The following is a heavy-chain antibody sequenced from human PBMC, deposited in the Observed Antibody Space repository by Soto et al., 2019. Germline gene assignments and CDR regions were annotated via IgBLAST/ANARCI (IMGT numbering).Heavy chain of an antibody. CDR1: GFTFSNYG. V-gene: IGHV3-30*18. D-gene: IGHD6-19*01. J-gene: IGHJ4*02. CDR2: ISYDGGNK. CDR3: AKSIGQWLVGYFDY. Sequence: GGSLRLSCAASGFTFSNYGMHWVRQAPGKGLDWVAVISYDGGNKYYADSVKGRFTISRDNSKNTLYLQMSSLRAEDTAVYYCAKSIGQWLVGYFDYWGQGTLVTVSS.